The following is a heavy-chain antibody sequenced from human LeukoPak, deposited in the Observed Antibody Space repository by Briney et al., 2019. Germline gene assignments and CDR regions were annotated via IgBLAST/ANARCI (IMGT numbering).Heavy chain of an antibody. CDR1: GFTFSSYW. Sequence: GGSLRLSCAASGFTFSSYWMNWARQAPGKGLEWVASINHNGNVNYYVDSVKGRFTISRDNAKNSLYLQMSNLRAEDTAVYYCAKALDWFDPWGQGTLVTVSS. CDR2: INHNGNVN. V-gene: IGHV3-7*03. CDR3: AKALDWFDP. J-gene: IGHJ5*02.